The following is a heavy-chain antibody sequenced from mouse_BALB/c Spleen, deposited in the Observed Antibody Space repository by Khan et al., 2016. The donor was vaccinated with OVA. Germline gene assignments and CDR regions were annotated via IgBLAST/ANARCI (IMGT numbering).Heavy chain of an antibody. CDR3: ARSLGSTFDY. CDR2: ISSADSI. CDR1: GFTFSNYA. J-gene: IGHJ2*01. D-gene: IGHD2-1*01. Sequence: EVELVESGGGLVKPGGSLKLSCAASGFTFSNYAMSWVRQTPEKRLEWVASISSADSIYYPDRVQGRITISRDNAWNILYLQISSLMSEDTSIYYCARSLGSTFDYWCHGTTLTVSS. V-gene: IGHV5-6-5*01.